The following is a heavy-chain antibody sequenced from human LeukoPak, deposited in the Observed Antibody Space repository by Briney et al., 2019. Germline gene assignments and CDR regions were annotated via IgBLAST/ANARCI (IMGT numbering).Heavy chain of an antibody. V-gene: IGHV1-46*01. Sequence: ASVKVSCKASGYTFTSYYMHWVRQAPGQGLEWMGIINPSGGSTSYAQKFQGRVTMTRDMSTSTVYMELSSLRAEGTAVYYCARDGYSSSPVTTFDIWGQGTMVTVSS. CDR2: INPSGGST. D-gene: IGHD6-6*01. CDR1: GYTFTSYY. CDR3: ARDGYSSSPVTTFDI. J-gene: IGHJ3*02.